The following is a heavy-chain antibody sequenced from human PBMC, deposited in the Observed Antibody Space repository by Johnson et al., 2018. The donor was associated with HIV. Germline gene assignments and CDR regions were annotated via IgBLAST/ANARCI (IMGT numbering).Heavy chain of an antibody. V-gene: IGHV3-30*18. Sequence: QVHLVESGGGVVQPGRSLRLSCAASGFTFSSYGMHWVRQAPGKGLEWVAVISYDGSNKYYADSVKGRFTISRDNSKNTLYLQRNSLRAEDTAVYYCAKYKDNWNYGAFDIWGQGTMVTVSS. D-gene: IGHD1-7*01. CDR2: ISYDGSNK. CDR3: AKYKDNWNYGAFDI. J-gene: IGHJ3*02. CDR1: GFTFSSYG.